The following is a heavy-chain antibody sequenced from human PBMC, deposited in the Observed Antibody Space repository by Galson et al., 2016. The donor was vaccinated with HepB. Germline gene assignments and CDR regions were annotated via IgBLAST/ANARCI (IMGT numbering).Heavy chain of an antibody. Sequence: TLSLTCIVSGDSIISDSYHYWSWIRQPVGKGLEWVGLIYTTGSTSYNPSLKSRLTMSLDTPKNQFSLELGSVTAADTAIYYCGRELGSWGQGTLVTV. D-gene: IGHD3-16*01. CDR1: GDSIISDSYHY. CDR2: IYTTGST. V-gene: IGHV4-61*02. CDR3: GRELGS. J-gene: IGHJ4*02.